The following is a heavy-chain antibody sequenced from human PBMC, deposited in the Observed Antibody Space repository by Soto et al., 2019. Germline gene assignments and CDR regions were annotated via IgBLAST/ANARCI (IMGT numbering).Heavy chain of an antibody. CDR1: VFTFSSYA. J-gene: IGHJ3*02. CDR3: AREREKLGIFRDAFDI. D-gene: IGHD7-27*01. V-gene: IGHV3-30*04. Sequence: QLGGSLRLSCAASVFTFSSYAMHWVRQAPGKGLEWVAVISYDGSNKYYADSVKGRFTISRDNSKNTLYLQMNSLRAEDTAVYYCAREREKLGIFRDAFDIWGQGTMVTVSS. CDR2: ISYDGSNK.